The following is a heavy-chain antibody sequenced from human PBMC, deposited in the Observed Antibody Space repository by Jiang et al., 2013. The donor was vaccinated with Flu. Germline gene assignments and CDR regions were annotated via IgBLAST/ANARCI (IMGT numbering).Heavy chain of an antibody. J-gene: IGHJ4*02. CDR2: ISYDGSNK. CDR1: GFTFSSYG. Sequence: VQLVESGGGVVQPGRSLRLSCAASGFTFSSYGMHWVRQAPGKGLEWVAVISYDGSNKYYADSVKGRFTISRDNSKNTLYLQMNSLRAEDTAVYYCADPRGGRYYFDYWGQGTLVTVSS. CDR3: ADPRGGRYYFDY. V-gene: IGHV3-30*03. D-gene: IGHD3-10*01.